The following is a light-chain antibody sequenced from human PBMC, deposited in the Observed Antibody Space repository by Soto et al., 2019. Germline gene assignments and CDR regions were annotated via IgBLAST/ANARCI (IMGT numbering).Light chain of an antibody. CDR1: ISNIGSTYD. J-gene: IGLJ1*01. Sequence: QSVLTQPPSVSGAPGQRVTISCTGSISNIGSTYDVQWYQQLPGTAPKLLINGNTNRPSGVPDRFSGSKSGPSASLAIPGLQADDEADYYCQSYDDSLSVHYVFGTGTKLTVL. V-gene: IGLV1-40*01. CDR3: QSYDDSLSVHYV. CDR2: GNT.